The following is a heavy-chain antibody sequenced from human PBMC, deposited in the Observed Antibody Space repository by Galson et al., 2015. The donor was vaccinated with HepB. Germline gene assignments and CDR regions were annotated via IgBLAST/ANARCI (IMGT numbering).Heavy chain of an antibody. CDR3: AKARSGGYYKFFDS. V-gene: IGHV3-30*04. CDR2: ISSDGSNK. CDR1: GFTFRSYA. D-gene: IGHD1-26*01. J-gene: IGHJ4*02. Sequence: SLRLSCAASGFTFRSYAMHWVRQAPDKGLEWVAAISSDGSNKYYADSLRGRFTISRDNFKDTLYLQMNSLISEDTAVYYCAKARSGGYYKFFDSWGQGTLVTVSS.